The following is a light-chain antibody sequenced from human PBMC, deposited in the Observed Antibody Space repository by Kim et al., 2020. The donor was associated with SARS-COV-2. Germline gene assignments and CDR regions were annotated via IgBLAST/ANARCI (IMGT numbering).Light chain of an antibody. J-gene: IGKJ2*01. Sequence: ATISCQSSQSVIHSFNNKNYLAWYQQKPGQSPKLLIYWASTRESGVPDRFSGSGSGTDFTLTISSLQAEDVAVYYCQHYHSPPYTFGQGTKLEI. V-gene: IGKV4-1*01. CDR3: QHYHSPPYT. CDR2: WAS. CDR1: QSVIHSFNNKNY.